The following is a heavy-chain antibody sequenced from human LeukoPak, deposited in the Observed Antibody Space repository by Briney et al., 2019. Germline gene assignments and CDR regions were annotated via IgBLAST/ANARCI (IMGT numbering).Heavy chain of an antibody. CDR2: IYYSGST. J-gene: IGHJ4*02. CDR3: ARHTTVVPPHYFDY. D-gene: IGHD4-23*01. Sequence: KPSETLSLTCTVPGDSISSYYWSWVRQPPGKGLGWVGYIYYSGSTNYNPSLKSRVTISLDTSKNQISLKLSSVTAADTAVYYCARHTTVVPPHYFDYWGQGTRSPSPQ. CDR1: GDSISSYY. V-gene: IGHV4-59*08.